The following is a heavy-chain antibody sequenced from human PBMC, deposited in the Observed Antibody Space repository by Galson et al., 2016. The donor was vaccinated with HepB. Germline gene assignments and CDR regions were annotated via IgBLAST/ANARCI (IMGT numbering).Heavy chain of an antibody. CDR1: GFTLSSYS. D-gene: IGHD1-14*01. CDR2: ISSSSAYI. CDR3: ARVGLGSRTLAE. J-gene: IGHJ4*02. V-gene: IGHV3-21*01. Sequence: SLRLSCAASGFTLSSYSMNWVRQAPGKGLGWVSSISSSSAYIYYADSVKGRFTISRDNAKNSLYLQMNSLRVEDTAVYYCARVGLGSRTLAEWGQGTLVTVSS.